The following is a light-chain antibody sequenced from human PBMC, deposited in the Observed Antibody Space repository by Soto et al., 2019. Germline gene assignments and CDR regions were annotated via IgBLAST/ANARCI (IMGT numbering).Light chain of an antibody. CDR2: AAS. J-gene: IGKJ2*01. V-gene: IGKV3-15*01. CDR3: HHYHNFPRT. CDR1: ETISAD. Sequence: PGGRVTLSCEASETISADLAWYHHRPGQAPRLLIYAASTRAPGVPARFSGSGSGTDFTLAIANLQPEDFGLYYCHHYHNFPRTFGQGTKLEIK.